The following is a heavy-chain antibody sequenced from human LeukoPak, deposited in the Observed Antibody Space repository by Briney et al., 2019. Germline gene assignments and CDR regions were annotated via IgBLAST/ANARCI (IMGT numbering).Heavy chain of an antibody. CDR3: ARDYDILTGTDAFDI. CDR1: GYTFTGYY. Sequence: ASVKVSCKASGYTFTGYYMHWVRQAPGQGLEWMGWISAYNGNTNYAQKLQGRVTMTTDTSTSTAYMELRSLRSDDTAVYYCARDYDILTGTDAFDIWGQGTMVTVSS. CDR2: ISAYNGNT. J-gene: IGHJ3*02. V-gene: IGHV1-18*04. D-gene: IGHD3-9*01.